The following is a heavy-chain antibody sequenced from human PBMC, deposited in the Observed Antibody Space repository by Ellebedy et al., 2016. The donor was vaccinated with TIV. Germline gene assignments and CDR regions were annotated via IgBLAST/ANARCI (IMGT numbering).Heavy chain of an antibody. CDR2: IWYDGSNK. Sequence: GGSLRLSXAASGFTFSTYGMHWVRQAPGKGLEWVAVIWYDGSNKYYADSVKGRFAISRDNSKNTLYLQMNSLRAEDTALYYCARAPPRLRNYGVDVWGQGTTVTVSS. CDR1: GFTFSTYG. J-gene: IGHJ6*02. CDR3: ARAPPRLRNYGVDV. V-gene: IGHV3-33*01.